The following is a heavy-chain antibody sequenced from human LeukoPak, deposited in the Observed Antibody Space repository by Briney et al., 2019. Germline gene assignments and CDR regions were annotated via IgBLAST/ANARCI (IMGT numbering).Heavy chain of an antibody. D-gene: IGHD1-1*01. CDR3: ASELESLDRVDH. V-gene: IGHV4-39*07. Sequence: SETLSLTCTVSGGSISSSSYYWGWIRQPPGKGLEWIGSIYYSGSTYYNPSLKSRVTISVDTSKNQFSLKLSSVTAADTAVYYCASELESLDRVDHWGQGTLVTVSS. CDR2: IYYSGST. J-gene: IGHJ4*02. CDR1: GGSISSSSYY.